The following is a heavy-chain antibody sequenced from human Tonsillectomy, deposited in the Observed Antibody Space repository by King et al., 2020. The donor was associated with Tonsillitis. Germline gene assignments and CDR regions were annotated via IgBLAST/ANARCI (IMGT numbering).Heavy chain of an antibody. D-gene: IGHD2-15*01. Sequence: QLVQSGTEVKKPGASVKVSCKASGYSFTGYYIHWVRQAPVQGLEWMGWINPYSGDTNYAQNFQGGFTMTRDTAISTAYMEMTRLTSDDTAVYYCARGRYCSGGSCYSHFDYWGQGTQVTVSS. J-gene: IGHJ4*02. V-gene: IGHV1-2*02. CDR2: INPYSGDT. CDR3: ARGRYCSGGSCYSHFDY. CDR1: GYSFTGYY.